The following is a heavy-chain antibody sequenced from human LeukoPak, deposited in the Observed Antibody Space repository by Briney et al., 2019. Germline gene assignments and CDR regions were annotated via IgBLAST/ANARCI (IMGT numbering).Heavy chain of an antibody. J-gene: IGHJ4*02. V-gene: IGHV3-23*01. D-gene: IGHD6-13*01. Sequence: GGSLRLSCAASGFNFNDYGMSWVRQAPGKGLEWVSAISGSGGSTYYADSVKGRFTISRDNSKNTLYLQMNSLRVEDTAVYYCARRNIAAAALDYWGQGTLVTVSS. CDR2: ISGSGGST. CDR1: GFNFNDYG. CDR3: ARRNIAAAALDY.